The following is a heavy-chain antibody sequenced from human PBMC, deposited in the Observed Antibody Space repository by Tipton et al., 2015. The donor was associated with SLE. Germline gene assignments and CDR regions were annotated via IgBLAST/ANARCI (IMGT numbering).Heavy chain of an antibody. CDR3: TRHDYGDSDAFDF. Sequence: TLSLTCAVSGYSISSGYYWGWIRQSPGKGLEWIGSLHHSGNAYYNASLKSRVAISVDTSNNLFSLKLSSVTAADTAVYYCTRHDYGDSDAFDFWGQGKMVTVSS. D-gene: IGHD4-17*01. CDR1: GYSISSGYY. V-gene: IGHV4-38-2*01. J-gene: IGHJ3*01. CDR2: LHHSGNA.